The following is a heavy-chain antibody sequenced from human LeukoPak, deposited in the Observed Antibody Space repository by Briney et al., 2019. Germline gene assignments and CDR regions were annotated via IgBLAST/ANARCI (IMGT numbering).Heavy chain of an antibody. CDR3: ARGGRYYYDSSGYYDY. CDR2: IIPIFGIA. J-gene: IGHJ4*02. CDR1: GGTFSSYA. V-gene: IGHV1-69*04. Sequence: SVKVACKASGGTFSSYAISWVRQAPGQGLEWMGRIIPIFGIANYAQKFQGRVTITADKSTSTAYMELSSLRSEDTAVYYCARGGRYYYDSSGYYDYWGQGTLVTVSS. D-gene: IGHD3-22*01.